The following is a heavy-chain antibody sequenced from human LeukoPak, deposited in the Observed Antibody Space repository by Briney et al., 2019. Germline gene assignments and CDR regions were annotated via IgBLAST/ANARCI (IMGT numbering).Heavy chain of an antibody. CDR2: ISGSGGST. CDR3: AIYYLVATIRAYFDY. V-gene: IGHV3-23*01. D-gene: IGHD5-12*01. CDR1: GFTFSGYA. Sequence: PGGSLRLSCAASGFTFSGYAMSWVRQAPGRGLEWVSDISGSGGSTYYADSVKGRLTISRDNSKNTLYLQMNSLRAEDTAVYYCAIYYLVATIRAYFDYWGQRTMVAVSS. J-gene: IGHJ4*02.